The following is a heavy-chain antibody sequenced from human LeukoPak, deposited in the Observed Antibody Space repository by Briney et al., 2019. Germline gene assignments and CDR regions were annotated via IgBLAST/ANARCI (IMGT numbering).Heavy chain of an antibody. D-gene: IGHD2-2*01. CDR2: IYYSGST. J-gene: IGHJ4*02. Sequence: SETLSLTCTVSGGSVSSGSYYWSWIRQPPGKGLEWIGYIYYSGSTNYNPSLKSRVTISVDTSKNQFSLKLSSVTAADTAVYYCARGHQSPSTYYFDYWGQGTLVTVSS. V-gene: IGHV4-61*01. CDR1: GGSVSSGSYY. CDR3: ARGHQSPSTYYFDY.